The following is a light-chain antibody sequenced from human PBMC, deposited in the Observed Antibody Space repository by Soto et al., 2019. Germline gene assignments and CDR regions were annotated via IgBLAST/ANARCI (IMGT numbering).Light chain of an antibody. CDR2: MAS. CDR3: QHYNDYSRI. Sequence: DIQMTQSPSTLSASIGDRVTITCRASQSISSWLAWYQQKPGKAPKLLIYMASNLQSGVPSRFSGSGSGTEFTLTFSRLQPDDFATYYCQHYNDYSRIFGQGTKVEIK. V-gene: IGKV1-5*03. CDR1: QSISSW. J-gene: IGKJ1*01.